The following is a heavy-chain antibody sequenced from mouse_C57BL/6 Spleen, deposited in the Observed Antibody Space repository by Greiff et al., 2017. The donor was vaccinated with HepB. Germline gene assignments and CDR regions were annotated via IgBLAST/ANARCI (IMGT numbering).Heavy chain of an antibody. CDR3: ARDIQIPFAY. CDR2: ISSGSSTI. CDR1: GFTFSDYG. V-gene: IGHV5-17*01. Sequence: DVHLVESGGGLVKPGGSLKLSCAASGFTFSDYGMHWVRQAPEKGLEWVAYISSGSSTIYYADTVKGRFTISRDNAKNTLFLQMTSLRSEDTAMYYCARDIQIPFAYWGQGTLVTVSA. J-gene: IGHJ3*01.